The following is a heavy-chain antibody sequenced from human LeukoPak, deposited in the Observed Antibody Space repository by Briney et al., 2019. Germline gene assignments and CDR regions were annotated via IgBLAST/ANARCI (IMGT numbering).Heavy chain of an antibody. CDR3: AKDRDQMVRGGAYFDY. Sequence: GGSLRLSCAASGFTFSSYEMSWVRQAPGKGLEWVSVIYNSGTTYYTDSVKGRFTISRDNSKNTLYLQMTSLRVDDTAVYYCAKDRDQMVRGGAYFDYWGHGTLVTVSS. J-gene: IGHJ4*01. CDR2: IYNSGTT. D-gene: IGHD3-10*01. CDR1: GFTFSSYE. V-gene: IGHV3-53*01.